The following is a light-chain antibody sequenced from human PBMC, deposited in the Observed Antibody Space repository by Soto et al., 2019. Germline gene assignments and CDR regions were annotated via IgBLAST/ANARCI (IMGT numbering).Light chain of an antibody. Sequence: QSARTQPASVSGSPGQSITISCTGTSTDVGGYNYVSWYQQHPGKAPKLMISDVSNRPSGVSIRFSGSKSGNTASPTISGLQAEDEADYYCNSYSSSTTLYLFGTGTKVTVL. CDR1: STDVGGYNY. V-gene: IGLV2-14*01. CDR2: DVS. J-gene: IGLJ1*01. CDR3: NSYSSSTTLYL.